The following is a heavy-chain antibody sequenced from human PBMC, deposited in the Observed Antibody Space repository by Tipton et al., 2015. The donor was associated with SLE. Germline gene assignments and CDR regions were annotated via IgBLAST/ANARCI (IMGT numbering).Heavy chain of an antibody. D-gene: IGHD2-8*01. Sequence: TLSLTCTVSGGSISSGSYYWSWIRQSPGKGLEWIGFFYFSGSSQYNPSLKSPVTLSIDTSKNQFSLKMRSVTAADTAVYFCARRYCSDGVCYGFGFFDYWGQGNLVTVSS. CDR2: FYFSGSS. CDR3: ARRYCSDGVCYGFGFFDY. CDR1: GGSISSGSYY. J-gene: IGHJ4*02. V-gene: IGHV4-61*01.